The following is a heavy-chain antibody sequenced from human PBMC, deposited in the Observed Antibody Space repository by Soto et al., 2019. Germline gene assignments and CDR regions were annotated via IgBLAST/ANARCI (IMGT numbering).Heavy chain of an antibody. CDR2: IYYSGST. J-gene: IGHJ4*02. CDR1: GGSISSYY. CDR3: ARGSPYYWYYYDSSGYYYFDY. Sequence: PSETLSLTCTVSGGSISSYYWSLIRQTPGKGLQCIGYIYYSGSTNYNPSLKSRVTISADTSKNQFSLKLSSVTAADTAVYYCARGSPYYWYYYDSSGYYYFDYWGQGTLVTVSS. V-gene: IGHV4-59*01. D-gene: IGHD3-22*01.